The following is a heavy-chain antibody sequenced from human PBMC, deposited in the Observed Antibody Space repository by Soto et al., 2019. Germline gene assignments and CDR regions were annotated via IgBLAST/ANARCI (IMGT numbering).Heavy chain of an antibody. V-gene: IGHV5-51*01. CDR1: GYSFSTYW. D-gene: IGHD3-16*01. CDR2: VNPSDSYT. Sequence: GESLKISCHGSGYSFSTYWIGWVRQRPGRGLDWMGVVNPSDSYTRYSPSFQGHVTISADKSINTAYLQWSGLRASDTAIYYCARHDNSRTSMDDYYAVDVWGLGTTVTVYS. CDR3: ARHDNSRTSMDDYYAVDV. J-gene: IGHJ6*02.